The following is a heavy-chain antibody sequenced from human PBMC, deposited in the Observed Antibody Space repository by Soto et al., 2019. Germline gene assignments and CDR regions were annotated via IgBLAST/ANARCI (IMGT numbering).Heavy chain of an antibody. D-gene: IGHD1-1*01. Sequence: QVHLVQSGAEVKKPGASVKVSCKGSGYGFTTYGITWVRQAPGQGLEWMAWISAHNGNTNYAQKLQGRVTVTRDTSTGTAYMELRSLISDDTAVYYCARGRYGDYWGQGALVTVSS. CDR2: ISAHNGNT. V-gene: IGHV1-18*01. CDR3: ARGRYGDY. J-gene: IGHJ4*02. CDR1: GYGFTTYG.